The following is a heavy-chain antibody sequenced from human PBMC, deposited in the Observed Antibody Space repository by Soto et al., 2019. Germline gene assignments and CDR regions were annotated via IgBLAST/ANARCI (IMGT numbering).Heavy chain of an antibody. V-gene: IGHV3-21*01. CDR2: ISSRSSYI. Sequence: EVQLVESGGGLVKPGGSLRLSCAASGFTFSSYSMNWVRQAPGKGLEWVSSISSRSSYIYYADSAKGRFTISRDNAKNSLYLQMNSLRAEDTAVYYCARDDGGSGWSNDYWGQGTLVTVSA. D-gene: IGHD6-19*01. CDR1: GFTFSSYS. CDR3: ARDDGGSGWSNDY. J-gene: IGHJ4*02.